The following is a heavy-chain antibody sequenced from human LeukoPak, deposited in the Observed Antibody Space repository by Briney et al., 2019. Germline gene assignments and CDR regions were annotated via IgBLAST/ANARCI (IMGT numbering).Heavy chain of an antibody. D-gene: IGHD3-3*01. Sequence: ASVKVSCKASGGTFSSYAISWVRQAPGQGLEWMGGIIPIFGTANYAQKFQGRVTITTDESTSTAYMELSSLRSEDTAVYYCARAPLEWLSGGYHYYYYMDVWGKGTTVTVSS. CDR2: IIPIFGTA. J-gene: IGHJ6*03. CDR1: GGTFSSYA. V-gene: IGHV1-69*05. CDR3: ARAPLEWLSGGYHYYYYMDV.